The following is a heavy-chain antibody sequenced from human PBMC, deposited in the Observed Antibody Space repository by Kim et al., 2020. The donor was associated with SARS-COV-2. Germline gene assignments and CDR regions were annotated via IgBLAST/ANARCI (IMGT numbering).Heavy chain of an antibody. J-gene: IGHJ4*02. Sequence: GGSLRLSCAASGFTFSSYWMHWVRQAPGKGLVWVSRINSDGSSTSYADSVKGRFTISRDNAKNTLYLQMNSLRAEDTAVYYCARDDLAYCGGDCPADYWGQGTLVTVSS. V-gene: IGHV3-74*01. CDR3: ARDDLAYCGGDCPADY. CDR2: INSDGSST. D-gene: IGHD2-21*02. CDR1: GFTFSSYW.